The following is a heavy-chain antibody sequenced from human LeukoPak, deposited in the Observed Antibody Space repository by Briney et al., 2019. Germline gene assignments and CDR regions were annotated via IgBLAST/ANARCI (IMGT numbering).Heavy chain of an antibody. D-gene: IGHD3-22*01. Sequence: SETLSLTCTVSGGSISSSSYYWGWIRQPPGKGLEWIGSIYYSGSTYYNPSFKSRVTISVDTSKNQFSLKLSSVTAADTAVYYCARDRYDSSGYYGLDYWGQGTLVTVSS. CDR1: GGSISSSSYY. J-gene: IGHJ4*02. CDR3: ARDRYDSSGYYGLDY. V-gene: IGHV4-39*07. CDR2: IYYSGST.